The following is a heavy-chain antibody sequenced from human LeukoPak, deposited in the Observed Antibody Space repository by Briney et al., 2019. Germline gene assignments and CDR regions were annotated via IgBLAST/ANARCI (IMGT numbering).Heavy chain of an antibody. V-gene: IGHV1-2*02. J-gene: IGHJ4*02. CDR3: ARTRGTHISMAYLDS. D-gene: IGHD2/OR15-2a*01. Sequence: GASVTVSCKASGYTFSGFYIHWLRQAPGQGLEWMGWINPNSGGTNYAQKFQGRVTMTRVTSITTAYMELSSLRSDDTAVYYCARTRGTHISMAYLDSWGQGTLVTVSS. CDR2: INPNSGGT. CDR1: GYTFSGFY.